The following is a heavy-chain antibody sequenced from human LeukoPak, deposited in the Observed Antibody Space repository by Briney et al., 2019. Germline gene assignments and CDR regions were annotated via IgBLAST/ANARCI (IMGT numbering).Heavy chain of an antibody. CDR3: ARAIKYYYYYYMDV. J-gene: IGHJ6*03. D-gene: IGHD5-12*01. CDR2: INPNSGGT. V-gene: IGHV1-2*02. Sequence: GASVKVSCKASGYTFTGYYMHWVRQAPGQGLEWMGWINPNSGGTNYAQKFQGRVTMTGDTSISTAYMELSRLRSDDTAVYYCARAIKYYYYYYMDVWGKGTTVTVSS. CDR1: GYTFTGYY.